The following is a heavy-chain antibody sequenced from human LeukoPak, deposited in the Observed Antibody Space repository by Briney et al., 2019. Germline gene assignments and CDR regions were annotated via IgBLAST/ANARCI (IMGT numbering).Heavy chain of an antibody. V-gene: IGHV4-61*02. CDR2: IYASGNI. CDR1: GGSISSGSSH. D-gene: IGHD2-15*01. Sequence: SDTLSLTCAVSGGSISSGSSHWSWIRQPAGKGLEWVGRIYASGNINYNPSLKSRVTIGVDTSKNQFYLKLSSVTAADTAVYYCATGYGKLDSWGQGTPVPVSS. J-gene: IGHJ5*01. CDR3: ATGYGKLDS.